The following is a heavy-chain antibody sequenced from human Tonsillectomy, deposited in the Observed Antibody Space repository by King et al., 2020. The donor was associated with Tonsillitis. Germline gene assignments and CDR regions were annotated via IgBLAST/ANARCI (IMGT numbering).Heavy chain of an antibody. J-gene: IGHJ2*01. V-gene: IGHV3-13*01. CDR2: IDTAGDT. D-gene: IGHD6-19*01. CDR1: GFTFSTYD. CDR3: ARRGQWLVRNWYFDL. Sequence: VQLVESGGGLVQPGGSLRLSCAASGFTFSTYDMHWVRQATGKGLEWVSAIDTAGDTYYPGSVKSRFTISRENAKNSLYLQMNSLRAEDTAVYYCARRGQWLVRNWYFDLWGRGTLVTVSS.